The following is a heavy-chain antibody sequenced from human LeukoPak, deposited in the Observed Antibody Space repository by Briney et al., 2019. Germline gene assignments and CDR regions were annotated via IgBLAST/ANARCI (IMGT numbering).Heavy chain of an antibody. CDR2: VHLSGAS. D-gene: IGHD1-26*01. Sequence: SGTLSLTCAVSGGSVLSTNWWSWVRQPPGKGLEWIGEVHLSGASNYNPSLKSRVSMSIDKSRNHLSLELTSVTAADTAIYYCARESGAFSPFGFWGQGTLVTVSS. V-gene: IGHV4-4*02. CDR3: ARESGAFSPFGF. CDR1: GGSVLSTNW. J-gene: IGHJ4*02.